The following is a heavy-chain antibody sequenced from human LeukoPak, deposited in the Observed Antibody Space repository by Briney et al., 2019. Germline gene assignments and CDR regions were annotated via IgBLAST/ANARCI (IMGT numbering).Heavy chain of an antibody. CDR2: IGTAGDT. J-gene: IGHJ4*02. D-gene: IGHD2-15*01. V-gene: IGHV3-13*01. CDR3: ARGGNRYCSGGSCYMFDY. CDR1: GFTFSSYD. Sequence: PGGSLRPSCAASGFTFSSYDMHWVRQATGKGLEWVSAIGTAGDTYYPGSVKGRFTISRENAKNSLYLQMNSLRAGDTAVYYCARGGNRYCSGGSCYMFDYWGQGTLVTVSS.